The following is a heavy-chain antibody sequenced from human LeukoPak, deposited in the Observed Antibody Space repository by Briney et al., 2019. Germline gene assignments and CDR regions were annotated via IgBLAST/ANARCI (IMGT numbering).Heavy chain of an antibody. J-gene: IGHJ5*02. V-gene: IGHV4-34*01. CDR1: GGSFSGYY. Sequence: SETLSLTCAVYGGSFSGYYWSWICQPPGKGLEWIGEINHSGSTNYNPSLKSRVTISVDTSKNQFSLKLSSVTAADTAVYYCARHGYCSSTSCYRPRWFDPWGQGTLVTVSS. D-gene: IGHD2-2*03. CDR3: ARHGYCSSTSCYRPRWFDP. CDR2: INHSGST.